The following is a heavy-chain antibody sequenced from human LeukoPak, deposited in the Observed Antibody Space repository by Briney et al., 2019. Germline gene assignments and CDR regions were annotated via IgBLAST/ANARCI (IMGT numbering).Heavy chain of an antibody. CDR1: GGSISNYY. CDR2: IYYSGST. V-gene: IGHV4-59*01. D-gene: IGHD3-22*01. Sequence: SETLSLTCTVSGGSISNYYWTWIRQPPGKGLEWTGNIYYSGSTKYNPSLKSRVTISLDTSKKQFSLKLSSVTAADTAVYYCARGYYDSSGLSFDYWGQGTQVTVSS. CDR3: ARGYYDSSGLSFDY. J-gene: IGHJ4*02.